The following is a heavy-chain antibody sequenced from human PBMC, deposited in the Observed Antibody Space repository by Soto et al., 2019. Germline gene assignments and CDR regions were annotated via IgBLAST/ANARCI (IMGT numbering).Heavy chain of an antibody. CDR3: ARVSATGTRWFDP. D-gene: IGHD1-26*01. CDR1: GGSISSGDYY. J-gene: IGHJ5*02. CDR2: IHHNGNS. Sequence: QVQLQESGPGLVKPSQTLSLTCTVSGGSISSGDYYWSWVRQPPGKGLEWIGYIHHNGNSYNNPSLKSRISISLDTSKNQFSLNLTSVTAADTAVYYCARVSATGTRWFDPWGQGTLVTVSS. V-gene: IGHV4-31*03.